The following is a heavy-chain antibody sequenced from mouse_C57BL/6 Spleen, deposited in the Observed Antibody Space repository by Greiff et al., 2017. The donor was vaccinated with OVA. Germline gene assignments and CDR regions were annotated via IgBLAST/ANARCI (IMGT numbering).Heavy chain of an antibody. CDR2: IDPSDSYT. Sequence: QVQLQQPGAELVMPVASVKLSCTASGYTFTSYWLHWVKQRPGPGLEWIGEIDPSDSYTNYNQKFKGKSTLTVDKSSSTAYMQLSSLTSEDSAVYYCARGGNEEIAYWGQGTLVTVSA. CDR3: ARGGNEEIAY. CDR1: GYTFTSYW. D-gene: IGHD2-1*01. V-gene: IGHV1-69*01. J-gene: IGHJ3*01.